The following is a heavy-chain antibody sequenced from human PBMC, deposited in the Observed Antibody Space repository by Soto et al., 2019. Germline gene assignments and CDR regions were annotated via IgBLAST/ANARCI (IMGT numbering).Heavy chain of an antibody. CDR1: GASIRSSTFY. CDR3: ARHGYYYGSGSYWVGNYYYYGMDV. Sequence: PSETLSLTCTVSGASIRSSTFYWGWIRQPPGKGLESIANIYYNGSTYYNPSLKSRVTISVDTSKNQFSLKLSSVTAADTAVYYCARHGYYYGSGSYWVGNYYYYGMDVWGQGTTVTVS. J-gene: IGHJ6*02. D-gene: IGHD3-10*01. CDR2: IYYNGST. V-gene: IGHV4-39*01.